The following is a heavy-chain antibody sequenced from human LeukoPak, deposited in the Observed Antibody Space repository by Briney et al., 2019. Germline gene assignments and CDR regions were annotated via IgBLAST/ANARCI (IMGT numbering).Heavy chain of an antibody. CDR1: GDSVSSNSAA. CDR3: ARGRDITVAGTSGDFDY. CDR2: TYYRSKWYN. D-gene: IGHD6-19*01. Sequence: SQTLSLTCAISGDSVSSNSAAWNWIRQSPSRGLEWLGRTYYRSKWYNDYAVSVKSRITINPDTSKNQFSLQLNSVTPEDTAVYYSARGRDITVAGTSGDFDYWGQGTLVTVSS. V-gene: IGHV6-1*01. J-gene: IGHJ4*02.